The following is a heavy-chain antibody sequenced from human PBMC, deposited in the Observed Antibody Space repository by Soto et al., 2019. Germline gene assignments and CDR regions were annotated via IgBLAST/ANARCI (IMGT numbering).Heavy chain of an antibody. J-gene: IGHJ6*02. CDR1: GFTFGDYA. Sequence: PGGSLRLSCTASGFTFGDYAMSWVRQAPGKGLEWVGFIRSKAYGGTTEYAASVKGRFTISRDDSKSIAYLQMNSLKTEDTAVYYCTSPYTAGTTNYYYYYGMDVWGQGTTVTVSS. D-gene: IGHD5-18*01. CDR3: TSPYTAGTTNYYYYYGMDV. CDR2: IRSKAYGGTT. V-gene: IGHV3-49*04.